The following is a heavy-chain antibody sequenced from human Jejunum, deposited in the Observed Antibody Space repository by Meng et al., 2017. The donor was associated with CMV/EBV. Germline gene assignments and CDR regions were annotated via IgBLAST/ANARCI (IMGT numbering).Heavy chain of an antibody. J-gene: IGHJ5*02. D-gene: IGHD2-15*01. V-gene: IGHV1-69*05. CDR2: IIPVFATT. CDR3: ATDPPNCSSGNCWGWFDP. CDR1: FITYT. Sequence: FITYTVSWVRQAPGQGLEWLGGIIPVFATTNYAQKFQDRVTITTDESASTVYMELSSLRSDDTAMYYCATDPPNCSSGNCWGWFDPWGQGTLVTVSS.